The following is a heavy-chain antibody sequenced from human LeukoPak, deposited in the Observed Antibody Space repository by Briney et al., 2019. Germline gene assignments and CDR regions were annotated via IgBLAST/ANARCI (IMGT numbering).Heavy chain of an antibody. Sequence: SETLSLTCTVSGGSISSGGYYWSWIRQHPGKGLEWIGYIYYSGSTYYNPSLKSRVTISVDTSKNQFSLKLSSVTAADTAVYYCARDLIVVVPAATYYYGVGVWGQGTTVTVSS. CDR1: GGSISSGGYY. CDR2: IYYSGST. V-gene: IGHV4-31*03. CDR3: ARDLIVVVPAATYYYGVGV. J-gene: IGHJ6*02. D-gene: IGHD2-2*01.